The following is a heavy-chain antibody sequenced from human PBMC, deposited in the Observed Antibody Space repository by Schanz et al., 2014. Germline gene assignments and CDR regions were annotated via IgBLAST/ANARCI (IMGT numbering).Heavy chain of an antibody. CDR1: GFTFSGSV. CDR3: TRDRAYHSFDY. CDR2: ISSSSSTI. J-gene: IGHJ4*02. Sequence: VQLVESGGGVVQPGRSLRLSCAASGFTFSGSVMHWVRQAPGKGLEWVSYISSSSSTIYYADSVKGRFTISRDNAKNSLYLQMTSLRAEDTALYYCTRDRAYHSFDYWGQGTLVTVSS. V-gene: IGHV3-48*01. D-gene: IGHD1-26*01.